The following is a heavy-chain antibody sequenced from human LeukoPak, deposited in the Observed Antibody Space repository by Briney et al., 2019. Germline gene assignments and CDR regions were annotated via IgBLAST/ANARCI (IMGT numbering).Heavy chain of an antibody. CDR1: GFTFSNYA. CDR3: ALYCSGGSCYSIGGAFDI. V-gene: IGHV3-23*01. J-gene: IGHJ3*02. D-gene: IGHD2-15*01. CDR2: IRRSGTDT. Sequence: GGSLRLSCAASGFTFSNYAMSWVRQAQGKGLEWVSAIRRSGTDTYYADSVKGRFTIARDNSRNTLYLQMNSLSAEDTAVYFWALYCSGGSCYSIGGAFDIWGQGTLVTVSS.